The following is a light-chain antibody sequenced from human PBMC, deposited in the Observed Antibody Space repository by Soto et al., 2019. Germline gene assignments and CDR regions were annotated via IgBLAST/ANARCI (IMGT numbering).Light chain of an antibody. CDR3: SSYTSSSTLDV. J-gene: IGLJ1*01. CDR1: SSDVGGYNY. CDR2: EVS. Sequence: QSVLTQPASVSGSPGQSIIISCTGTSSDVGGYNYVSWYQQHPGRAPKLMIYEVSNRPSGVSNRFSGSKSGNTASLTISGLQAEDEADYYCSSYTSSSTLDVFGTGTKV. V-gene: IGLV2-14*01.